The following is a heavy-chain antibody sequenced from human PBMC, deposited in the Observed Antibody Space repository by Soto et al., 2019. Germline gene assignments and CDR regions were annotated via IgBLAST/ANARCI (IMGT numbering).Heavy chain of an antibody. CDR1: GYSFTSYW. CDR2: IYPGDSDI. V-gene: IGHV5-51*01. J-gene: IGHJ6*02. CDR3: ARQGGPAWVVRGVTSSYYYYGMDV. D-gene: IGHD3-10*01. Sequence: PGESLKISCKGSGYSFTSYWIGWVRQMPGKGLEWMGIIYPGDSDIRYSPSFQGQVTISADKSISTAYLQWSSLKASDTAMYYCARQGGPAWVVRGVTSSYYYYGMDVWGQGTTVTVSS.